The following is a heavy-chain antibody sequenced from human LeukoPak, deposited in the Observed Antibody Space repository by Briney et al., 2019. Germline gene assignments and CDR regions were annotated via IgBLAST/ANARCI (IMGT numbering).Heavy chain of an antibody. CDR1: GFTFSSYE. V-gene: IGHV3-48*03. Sequence: GGSLRLSCAASGFTFSSYEINWVRQAPGKGLEWVSYISNNGESIFYADSVKGRFTISRDNAKNTVFLQMSSVRAEDTAVYYCARDRYDSRGCAFDYWGQGTLVTVSS. J-gene: IGHJ4*02. D-gene: IGHD3-22*01. CDR3: ARDRYDSRGCAFDY. CDR2: ISNNGESI.